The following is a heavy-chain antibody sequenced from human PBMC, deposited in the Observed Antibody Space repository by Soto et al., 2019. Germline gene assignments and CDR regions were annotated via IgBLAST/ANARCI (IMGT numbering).Heavy chain of an antibody. CDR2: IWYDGYNK. CDR1: GFTFSSYG. V-gene: IGHV3-33*01. D-gene: IGHD6-19*01. Sequence: QVQLVESGGGVVQPGKPLRLSCAGTGFTFSSYGMHWVRQAPGKGLDWVAVIWYDGYNKYYADSVKGRFAISRDNSKNTVYLEMNSLRAEDTAVYYCARGCGWSNWYFDLGGRGTLVTVSS. CDR3: ARGCGWSNWYFDL. J-gene: IGHJ2*01.